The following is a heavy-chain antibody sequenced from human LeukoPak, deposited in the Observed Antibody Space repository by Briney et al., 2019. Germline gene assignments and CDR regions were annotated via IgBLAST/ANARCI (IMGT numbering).Heavy chain of an antibody. Sequence: ASVKVSCKASGGTFSSYAISWVRQAPGQGLEWMGWISIYNGKTNYAQKFQGRVTMTRDMSTSTVYMELSSLRSEDTAVYYCARVGDSSGYYLLHWGQGTLVTVSS. D-gene: IGHD3-22*01. CDR1: GGTFSSYA. J-gene: IGHJ4*02. V-gene: IGHV1-18*01. CDR3: ARVGDSSGYYLLH. CDR2: ISIYNGKT.